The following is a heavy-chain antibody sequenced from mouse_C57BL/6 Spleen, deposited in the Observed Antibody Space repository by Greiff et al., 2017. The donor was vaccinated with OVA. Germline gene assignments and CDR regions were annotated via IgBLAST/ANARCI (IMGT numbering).Heavy chain of an antibody. J-gene: IGHJ4*01. V-gene: IGHV1-50*01. CDR1: GYTFTSYW. CDR3: ASPLHDYDAMDY. CDR2: IDPSDSYT. Sequence: QVHVKQPGAELVKPGASVKLSCKASGYTFTSYWMQWVKQRPGQGLEWIGEIDPSDSYTNYNQKFKGKATLTVDTSSSTAYMQLSSLTSEDSAVYYCASPLHDYDAMDYWGQGTSVTVSS.